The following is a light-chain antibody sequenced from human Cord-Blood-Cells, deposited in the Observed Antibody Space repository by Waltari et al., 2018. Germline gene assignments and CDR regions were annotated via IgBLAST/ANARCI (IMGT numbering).Light chain of an antibody. Sequence: DIQLTQSQSFLSESVGDRVTITCRSSQCISSYLAWSPQKPGKAPNLLIYAASTLQSGVESRFSGSVSGTEFTRTISSLQPEGFATYDCQQLNSYPLTCGGGTKVEFK. CDR3: QQLNSYPLT. CDR2: AAS. J-gene: IGKJ4*01. V-gene: IGKV1-9*01. CDR1: QCISSY.